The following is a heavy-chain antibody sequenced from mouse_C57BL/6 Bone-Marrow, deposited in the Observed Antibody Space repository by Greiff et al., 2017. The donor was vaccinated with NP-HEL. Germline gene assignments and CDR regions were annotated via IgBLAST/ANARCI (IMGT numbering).Heavy chain of an antibody. Sequence: EVQLQQSGPELVKPGASVKISCKASGYTFTDYYMNWVKQSHGKSLEWIGDINPNNGGTSFNQKFKGKATLTVDKSSSTAYMELRSLTSEDSAVYYCARSRDSLAYWGQGTLVTVSA. V-gene: IGHV1-26*01. D-gene: IGHD3-1*01. CDR2: INPNNGGT. J-gene: IGHJ3*01. CDR1: GYTFTDYY. CDR3: ARSRDSLAY.